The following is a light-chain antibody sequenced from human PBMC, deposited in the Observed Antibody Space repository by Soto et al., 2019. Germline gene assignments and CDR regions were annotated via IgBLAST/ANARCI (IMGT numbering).Light chain of an antibody. CDR2: ETN. Sequence: QSVLTQPPSVSAAPGQKVIISCSGGRSNIGNNYVSWYQQFPGTAPKLLIYETNKRPSVIPDRFSGSKSGTSATLAITGLQTGDEADYYCGTWDSSLSAFYVFGTVTKLTVL. V-gene: IGLV1-51*02. CDR3: GTWDSSLSAFYV. CDR1: RSNIGNNY. J-gene: IGLJ1*01.